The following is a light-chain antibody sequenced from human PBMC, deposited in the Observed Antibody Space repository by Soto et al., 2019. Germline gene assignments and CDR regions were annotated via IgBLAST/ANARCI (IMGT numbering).Light chain of an antibody. V-gene: IGKV3-11*01. CDR3: QQRSNWPPFT. J-gene: IGKJ3*01. Sequence: EIVVTQSPATLSLSPGERATLSCRASQSVSSYLAWYQQKPGQAPRLLIYDASNRATGIPARFSGSGSGTDFTLTISSLEPEDFAVYYCQQRSNWPPFTFGPGTKVDI. CDR2: DAS. CDR1: QSVSSY.